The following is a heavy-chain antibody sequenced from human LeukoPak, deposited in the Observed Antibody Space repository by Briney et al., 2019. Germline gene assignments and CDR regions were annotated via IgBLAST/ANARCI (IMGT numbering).Heavy chain of an antibody. V-gene: IGHV3-20*04. CDR1: GFTFSSYE. J-gene: IGHJ4*02. CDR2: INWNGGST. CDR3: ARTSEVTPLFDY. D-gene: IGHD2-21*02. Sequence: PGGSLRLSCAASGFTFSSYEMNWVRQAPGKGLEWVSGINWNGGSTGYADSVKGRFTISRDNAKNSLYLQMNSLRAEDTALYYCARTSEVTPLFDYWGQGTLVTVSS.